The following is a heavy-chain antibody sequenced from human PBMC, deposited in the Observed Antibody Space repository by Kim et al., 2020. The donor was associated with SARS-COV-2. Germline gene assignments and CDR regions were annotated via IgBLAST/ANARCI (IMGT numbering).Heavy chain of an antibody. V-gene: IGHV4-61*01. D-gene: IGHD3-10*01. Sequence: SETLSLTCTVSGGSVSSGSYYWSWIRQPPGKGLEWIGYIYYSGSTNYNPSLKSRVTISVDTSKNQFSLKLSSVTAADTAVYYCARIGEREQLLWFGELLSYGMDVWGQGTTVTVSS. CDR3: ARIGEREQLLWFGELLSYGMDV. CDR2: IYYSGST. J-gene: IGHJ6*02. CDR1: GGSVSSGSYY.